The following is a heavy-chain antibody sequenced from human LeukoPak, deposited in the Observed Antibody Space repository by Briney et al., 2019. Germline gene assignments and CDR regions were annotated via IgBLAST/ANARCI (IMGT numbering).Heavy chain of an antibody. CDR3: VKITSVTGGDC. D-gene: IGHD1-1*01. V-gene: IGHV3-64D*09. CDR2: ISNNGRSS. CDR1: GFTFSAYA. J-gene: IGHJ4*02. Sequence: GGSLRLSCSASGFTFSAYAMYWVRQAAGKGLAYVSGISNNGRSSFYADSVKGRFTISRDNSKNTLYLQMSSLRAEDTTVYYCVKITSVTGGDCWGQGTRLTVSS.